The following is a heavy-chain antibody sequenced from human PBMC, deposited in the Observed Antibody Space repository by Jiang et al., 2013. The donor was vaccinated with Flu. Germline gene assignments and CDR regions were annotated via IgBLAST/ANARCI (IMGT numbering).Heavy chain of an antibody. Sequence: RLSCAASGFTFSSYSMNWVRQAPGKGLEWVSSISSSSSYIYYADSVKGRFTISRDNAKNSLYLQMNSLRAEDTAVYYCARAYYYDSSGYVRTAFDYWGQGTLVTVSS. J-gene: IGHJ4*02. CDR1: GFTFSSYS. CDR2: ISSSSSYI. CDR3: ARAYYYDSSGYVRTAFDY. D-gene: IGHD3-22*01. V-gene: IGHV3-21*01.